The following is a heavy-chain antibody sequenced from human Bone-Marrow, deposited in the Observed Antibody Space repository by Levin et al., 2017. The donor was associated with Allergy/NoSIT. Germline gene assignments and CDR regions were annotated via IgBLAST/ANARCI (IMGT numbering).Heavy chain of an antibody. CDR2: IYHSGST. V-gene: IGHV4-30-2*01. CDR1: GGSISSGGYS. Sequence: SETLSLTCAVSGGSISSGGYSWSWIRQPPGKGLEWIGYIYHSGSTYYNPSLKSRVTISVDRSKNQFSLKLSSVTAADTAVYYCARAGAYCGGDCVPDAFDIWGQGTMVTVSS. CDR3: ARAGAYCGGDCVPDAFDI. J-gene: IGHJ3*02. D-gene: IGHD2-21*02.